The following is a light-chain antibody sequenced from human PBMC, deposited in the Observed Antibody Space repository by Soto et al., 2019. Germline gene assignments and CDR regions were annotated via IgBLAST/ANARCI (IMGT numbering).Light chain of an antibody. CDR3: QQYTSSPPYT. CDR1: QSVTRGY. CDR2: GAS. J-gene: IGKJ2*01. V-gene: IGKV3-20*01. Sequence: ENVLTQSPGTLSLSPGQRATLSCRANQSVTRGYLAWYQQRRGQPPRLLIYGASSMATGVPDWVSGSGSGTAFPLTFSSLEPEDFVVYFCQQYTSSPPYTFGQGTKLEIK.